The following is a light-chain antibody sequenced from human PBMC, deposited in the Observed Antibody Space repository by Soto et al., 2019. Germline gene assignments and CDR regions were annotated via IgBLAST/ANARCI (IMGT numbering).Light chain of an antibody. CDR3: QQYSSSPRT. J-gene: IGKJ5*01. CDR1: QSLSSNY. Sequence: EIVLTQSPGTLSLSPGERATLSCRASQSLSSNYLAWYPQKPGQAPRLLIYGASSRASGIPDRFSGSGSGTDFTLTISSLEPEDFAVYYCQQYSSSPRTFGQGTRLEIK. CDR2: GAS. V-gene: IGKV3-20*01.